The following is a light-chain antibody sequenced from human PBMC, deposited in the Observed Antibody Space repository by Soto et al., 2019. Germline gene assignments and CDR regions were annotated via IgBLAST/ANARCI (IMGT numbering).Light chain of an antibody. CDR3: QQSYSTLGT. CDR2: AAS. Sequence: DIQMTQSPSSLSASVGDRVTITCRASQSISSYLNWYQQKPGKAPKLLIYAASSLQSGVPSRFSGSRSGTDFTLTVSSLQPEDFATYYCQQSYSTLGTFGQGTKVEIK. J-gene: IGKJ1*01. CDR1: QSISSY. V-gene: IGKV1-39*01.